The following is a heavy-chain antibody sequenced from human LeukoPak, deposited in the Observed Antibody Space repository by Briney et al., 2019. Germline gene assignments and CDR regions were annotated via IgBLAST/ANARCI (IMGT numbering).Heavy chain of an antibody. CDR1: GFTFSSYA. CDR3: AKKKASIAARPRGGYYFDY. CDR2: ISGSGGST. D-gene: IGHD6-6*01. Sequence: GGSLRLSCAASGFTFSSYAVSWVRQAPGKGLEWVSAISGSGGSTYYADSVKGRFTISRDNSKNTLYLQMNSLRAEDTAVYYCAKKKASIAARPRGGYYFDYWGQGTLVTVSS. V-gene: IGHV3-23*01. J-gene: IGHJ4*02.